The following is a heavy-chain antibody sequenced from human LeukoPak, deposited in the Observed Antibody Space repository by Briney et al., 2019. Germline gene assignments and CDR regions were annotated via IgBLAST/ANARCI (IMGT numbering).Heavy chain of an antibody. CDR3: VRVVTTGSGWYHFDT. CDR2: SATTKPNSCTT. V-gene: IGHV3-72*01. Sequence: GGSLRLSCAGAGFSIIDHHMDWVRQAPGEGLEWIGRSATTKPNSCTTQYAASVRGRFTISRDDSQNSLYLLLNSLKPEDTAVYFCVRVVTTGSGWYHFDTWGQGTPVIVSS. J-gene: IGHJ4*02. D-gene: IGHD6-13*01. CDR1: GFSIIDHH.